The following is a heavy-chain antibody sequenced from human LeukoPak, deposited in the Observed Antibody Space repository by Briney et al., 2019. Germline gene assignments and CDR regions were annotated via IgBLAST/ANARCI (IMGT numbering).Heavy chain of an antibody. CDR1: GGSISSGGYY. CDR2: IYYSGTT. V-gene: IGHV4-31*03. CDR3: ARAGYGGNIVFDY. Sequence: SETLSLTCTVSGGSISSGGYYWSWIRQHPGKGLEWIGYIYYSGTTYYNPSLKSRLTISVDTSKNQFSLKVSSVTAADTAVYFCARAGYGGNIVFDYWGQGTLVTVSS. J-gene: IGHJ4*02. D-gene: IGHD4-23*01.